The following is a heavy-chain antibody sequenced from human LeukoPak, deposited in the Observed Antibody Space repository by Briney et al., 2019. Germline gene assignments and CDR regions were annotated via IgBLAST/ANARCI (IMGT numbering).Heavy chain of an antibody. V-gene: IGHV3-30*18. CDR3: AKDRSGSHDY. CDR2: ISYDGSNK. Sequence: PGRSLRLSCAASGFTFSSYGMHWVRQAPGKGLEWVAVISYDGSNKYYADSVKGRFTISRDNSKNTLYLQMNGLRAEDTAVYYCAKDRSGSHDYWGQGTLVTVSS. D-gene: IGHD1-26*01. CDR1: GFTFSSYG. J-gene: IGHJ4*02.